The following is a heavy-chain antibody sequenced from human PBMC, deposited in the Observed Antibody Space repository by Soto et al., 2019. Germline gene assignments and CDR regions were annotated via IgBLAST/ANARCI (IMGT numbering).Heavy chain of an antibody. J-gene: IGHJ5*02. V-gene: IGHV3-30-3*01. CDR1: GSTFPNYP. CDR2: ISHDGVTK. Sequence: GGSLRLSCTASGSTFPNYPMHWVRRAPDKGLEWVAVISHDGVTKNSADSVKGRFTISRDNSRNTLYLQMNSLRIEDTAMYYCVRGGYSSSWERLDPWGQGTLVTVSS. D-gene: IGHD4-4*01. CDR3: VRGGYSSSWERLDP.